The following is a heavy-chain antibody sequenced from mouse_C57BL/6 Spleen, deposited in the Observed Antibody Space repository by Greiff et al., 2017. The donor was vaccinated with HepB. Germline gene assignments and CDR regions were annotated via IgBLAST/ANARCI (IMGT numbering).Heavy chain of an antibody. CDR2: IYPRSGNT. D-gene: IGHD1-1*01. V-gene: IGHV1-81*01. Sequence: QVQLQQSGAELARPGASVKLSCKASGYTFTSYGISWVKQRTGQGLEWIGEIYPRSGNTYYKEKFKGKATLTADKSSSTAYMEIRSLKSEDSEVYLGERYYYGSSLYYIDDWGEGTTLTVAS. CDR3: ERYYYGSSLYYIDD. J-gene: IGHJ2*01. CDR1: GYTFTSYG.